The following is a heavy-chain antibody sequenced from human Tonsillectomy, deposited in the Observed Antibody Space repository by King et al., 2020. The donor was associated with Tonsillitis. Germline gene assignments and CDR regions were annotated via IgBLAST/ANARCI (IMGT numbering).Heavy chain of an antibody. D-gene: IGHD2-15*01. CDR3: ARDDWEYFTGGSCYSA. J-gene: IGHJ5*02. V-gene: IGHV1-2*02. Sequence: QLVQSGAEVKKPGASVKVSCKASGYTFTAYYMHWVRLAPGQGLEWMGWINSNSGGTKYAQRFQGRVTVTRDTSISTAYMELSRLKFDDPAVYFCARDDWEYFTGGSCYSAWGQGTLVTVSS. CDR2: INSNSGGT. CDR1: GYTFTAYY.